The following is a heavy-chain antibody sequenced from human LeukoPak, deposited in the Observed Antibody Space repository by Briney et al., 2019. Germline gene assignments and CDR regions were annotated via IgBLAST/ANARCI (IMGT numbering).Heavy chain of an antibody. V-gene: IGHV4-34*01. D-gene: IGHD6-13*01. CDR2: INHSGST. J-gene: IGHJ4*02. Sequence: SETLSLTCAVYGGSFSGYYWSWIRQPPGKGLEWIGEINHSGSTNYNPSLKGRVTISVDTSKNQFSLKLSSVTAADTAVYHCARGPIAAAGHFDYWGQGTLVTVSS. CDR1: GGSFSGYY. CDR3: ARGPIAAAGHFDY.